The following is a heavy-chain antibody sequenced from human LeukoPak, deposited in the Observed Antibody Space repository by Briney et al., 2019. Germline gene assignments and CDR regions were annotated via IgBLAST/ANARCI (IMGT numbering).Heavy chain of an antibody. J-gene: IGHJ4*02. CDR1: GFTFSSYA. D-gene: IGHD6-13*01. CDR2: ISYDGSNK. CDR3: ARESSGSSSWYYFDY. V-gene: IGHV3-30*04. Sequence: GRSLRLSCAASGFTFSSYAMHWVRQAPGKGLEWVAVISYDGSNKYYADSVKGRFTISRDNSKNTLYLQMNSLRAEDTAVYYCARESSGSSSWYYFDYWGQGTLVTVSS.